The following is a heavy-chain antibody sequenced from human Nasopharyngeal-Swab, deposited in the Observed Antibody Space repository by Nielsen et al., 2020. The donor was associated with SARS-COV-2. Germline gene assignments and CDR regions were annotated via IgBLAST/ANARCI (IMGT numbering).Heavy chain of an antibody. CDR2: IYTSGST. V-gene: IGHV4-61*02. J-gene: IGHJ4*02. CDR1: GGSISSGSYY. CDR3: ARWWTKGYYFDY. D-gene: IGHD2-15*01. Sequence: SETLSLTCTVSGGSISSGSYYWSWIRQPAGKGLEWIGRIYTSGSTNYNPSLKSRVTISVDTSKNQFSLKLSSVTAADTAVYYCARWWTKGYYFDYWGQGILVTVPS.